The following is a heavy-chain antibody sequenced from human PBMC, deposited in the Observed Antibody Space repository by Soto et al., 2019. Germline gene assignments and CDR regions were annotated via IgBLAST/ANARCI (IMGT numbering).Heavy chain of an antibody. V-gene: IGHV1-69*01. D-gene: IGHD3-16*01. CDR3: ARIWGGNWFDH. J-gene: IGHJ5*02. CDR2: IIHIFGKA. CDR1: GGTFSSYA. Sequence: QVQLVQSGAEVKNPGSSVKVSCKASGGTFSSYAVSWVRQAPGQGLEWMGGIIHIFGKANYAQKFQGRVKITADEYTSTAYMELGSMRSEDRAVYYCARIWGGNWFDHWGQGTLVTVSS.